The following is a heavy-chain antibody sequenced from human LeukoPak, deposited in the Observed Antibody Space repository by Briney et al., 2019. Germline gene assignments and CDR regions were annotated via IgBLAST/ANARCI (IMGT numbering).Heavy chain of an antibody. Sequence: PGGSLKLSCAASGFTFSDSAIHWVRQASGKGLEWVGRIRGKGYSDPPAYVVSVKGRFTISRDDSKSTAYLQMGSLREDDMAVYYCARDWGPELRLAFDIWGQGTMVSVSS. J-gene: IGHJ3*02. CDR2: IRGKGYSDPP. D-gene: IGHD1-7*01. CDR1: GFTFSDSA. V-gene: IGHV3-73*01. CDR3: ARDWGPELRLAFDI.